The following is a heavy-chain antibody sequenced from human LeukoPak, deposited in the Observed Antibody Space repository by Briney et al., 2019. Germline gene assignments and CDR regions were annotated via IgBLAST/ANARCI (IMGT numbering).Heavy chain of an antibody. CDR3: ARVRGSYCDY. J-gene: IGHJ4*02. Sequence: SETLSLTCTVSGGSISSYYWSWIRQPPGKGLEWIGHIYYSGSTNYNPSLKSRVTISVDTSKNQFSLNLGSVTAADTAVYYCARVRGSYCDYWGQGTLVTVSS. CDR1: GGSISSYY. V-gene: IGHV4-59*01. CDR2: IYYSGST. D-gene: IGHD1-26*01.